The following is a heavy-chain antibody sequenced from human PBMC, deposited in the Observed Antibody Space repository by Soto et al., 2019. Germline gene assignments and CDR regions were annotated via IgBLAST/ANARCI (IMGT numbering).Heavy chain of an antibody. CDR3: DIYGGNSVYLDD. CDR1: CCSIRSCVYY. Sequence: QVQLQESGPGLLKPSQTLSLTCTVSCCSIRSCVYYWVWNHKHPGQRLEWIGYIYYRGSTYYNPSLKSRVTLSVDPSKNQFSLTLSSGTAEDEAGYYCDIYGGNSVYLDDWGQGTLVTVSS. D-gene: IGHD4-17*01. CDR2: IYYRGST. V-gene: IGHV4-30-4*01. J-gene: IGHJ4*02.